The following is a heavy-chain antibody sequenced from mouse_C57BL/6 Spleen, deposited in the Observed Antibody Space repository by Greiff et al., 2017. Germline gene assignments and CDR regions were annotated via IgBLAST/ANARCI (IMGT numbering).Heavy chain of an antibody. V-gene: IGHV10-1*01. Sequence: EVKLVESGGGLVQPKGSLKLSCAASGFSFNTYAMNWVRQAPGKGLEWVARIRSKSNYYATYYADSVKDRFTISRDDSESMLYLQMNNLKTEDTAMYYCVRHPSGAMDYWGQGTSVTVSS. CDR2: IRSKSNYYAT. J-gene: IGHJ4*01. CDR1: GFSFNTYA. D-gene: IGHD3-1*01. CDR3: VRHPSGAMDY.